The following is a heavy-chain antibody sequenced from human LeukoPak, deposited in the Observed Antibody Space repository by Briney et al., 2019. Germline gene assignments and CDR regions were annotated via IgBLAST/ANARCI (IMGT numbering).Heavy chain of an antibody. V-gene: IGHV3-30-3*01. D-gene: IGHD3-10*01. CDR1: GFTFSSYA. CDR2: ISYDGSNK. Sequence: GGSLRLSCAASGFTFSSYAMHWVRQAPGKGLEWVAVISYDGSNKYYADSVKGRFTISRDNSKNTLYLQMNSLRAEDTAVYYCARVEPPPNFYGSGSYYSKAFDIWGQGTMVTVSS. J-gene: IGHJ3*02. CDR3: ARVEPPPNFYGSGSYYSKAFDI.